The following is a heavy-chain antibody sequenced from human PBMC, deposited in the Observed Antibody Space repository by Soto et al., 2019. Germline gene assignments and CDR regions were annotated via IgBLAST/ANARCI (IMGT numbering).Heavy chain of an antibody. Sequence: EVQLVESGGGLVQPGGSLRLSCAASGFTVSSNYMSWVRQAPGKGLEWVSVIYSGGSTYYADSVKGRFTISRDNSKNTLXHQMNSLRAEDTAVYYCARCEVVAATPRDYYYGMDVWGQGTTVTVSS. CDR3: ARCEVVAATPRDYYYGMDV. V-gene: IGHV3-66*01. CDR2: IYSGGST. J-gene: IGHJ6*02. D-gene: IGHD2-15*01. CDR1: GFTVSSNY.